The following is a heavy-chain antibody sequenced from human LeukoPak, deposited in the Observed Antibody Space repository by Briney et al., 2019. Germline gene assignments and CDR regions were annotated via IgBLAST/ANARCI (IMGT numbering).Heavy chain of an antibody. CDR1: GFTFSSYG. CDR3: ARDKGWFGESLHGMDV. V-gene: IGHV3-33*01. J-gene: IGHJ6*02. Sequence: QPGRSLRLSCAASGFTFSSYGMHWVRQAPGKGLEWVAVIWYDGSNKYYADSVKGRFTISRDNSKNTLYLQMNSLRAEDTAVYYCARDKGWFGESLHGMDVWGQGTTVTVSS. D-gene: IGHD3-10*01. CDR2: IWYDGSNK.